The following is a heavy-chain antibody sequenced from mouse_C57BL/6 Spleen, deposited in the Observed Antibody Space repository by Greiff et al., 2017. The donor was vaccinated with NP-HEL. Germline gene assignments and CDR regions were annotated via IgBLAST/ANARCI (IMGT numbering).Heavy chain of an antibody. Sequence: VQLKESGPELVKPGDSVKISCKASGYSFTGYFMNWVMQSHGKSLEWIGRINPYNGDTFYNQKFKGKATLTVDKSSSTAHMELRSLTSEDSAVYYCARYPGYYGSKDYAMDYWGQGTSVTVSS. D-gene: IGHD1-1*01. J-gene: IGHJ4*01. V-gene: IGHV1-20*01. CDR3: ARYPGYYGSKDYAMDY. CDR1: GYSFTGYF. CDR2: INPYNGDT.